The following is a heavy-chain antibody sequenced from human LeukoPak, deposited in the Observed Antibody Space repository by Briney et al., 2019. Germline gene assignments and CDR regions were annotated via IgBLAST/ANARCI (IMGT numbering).Heavy chain of an antibody. CDR2: ISFDGSDK. J-gene: IGHJ4*02. CDR3: AKVMAEGRTLTPYFDY. Sequence: PGTSLRLSCVPSGFTLSRYGIHWVRQAPGKGLEWVAAISFDGSDKHYPYSVKGRFFFSRDTPMNPVDLKLNSLRPDYTLVFSYAKVMAEGRTLTPYFDYWGQGALVTVSS. D-gene: IGHD1-1*01. V-gene: IGHV3-30*18. CDR1: GFTLSRYG.